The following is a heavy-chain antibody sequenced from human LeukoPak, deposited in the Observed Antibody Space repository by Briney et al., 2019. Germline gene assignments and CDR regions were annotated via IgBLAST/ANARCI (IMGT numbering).Heavy chain of an antibody. V-gene: IGHV4-34*01. D-gene: IGHD6-19*01. CDR2: INHSGST. Sequence: SETLSLTCAVYGGSFSGYYWSWIRQPPGKGLEWIGEINHSGSTNYNPSLKSRVTISVDTSKNQFSLKLSSVTAADTAVYYCATTRWGSSGWYGKYWGQGTLVTVSS. J-gene: IGHJ4*02. CDR3: ATTRWGSSGWYGKY. CDR1: GGSFSGYY.